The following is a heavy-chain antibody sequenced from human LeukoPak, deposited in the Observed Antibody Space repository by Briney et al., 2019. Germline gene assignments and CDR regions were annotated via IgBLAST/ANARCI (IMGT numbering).Heavy chain of an antibody. D-gene: IGHD4-17*01. CDR1: GGTFSSYA. CDR2: IIPIFGTA. Sequence: ASVKVSCKASGGTFSSYAISWVRQAPGQGREWMGGIIPIFGTANYAQKFQGRVTITADKSTSTAYMGLSSLRSEDTAVYYCAISMTTVTTGWFDPWGQGTLVTVSS. CDR3: AISMTTVTTGWFDP. J-gene: IGHJ5*02. V-gene: IGHV1-69*06.